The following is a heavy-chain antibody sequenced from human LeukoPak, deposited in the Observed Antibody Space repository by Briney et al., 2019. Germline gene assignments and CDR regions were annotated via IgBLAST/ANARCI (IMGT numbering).Heavy chain of an antibody. D-gene: IGHD3-9*01. CDR1: GGSVSSGSYY. CDR3: ARQNYDILTGYHNWFDP. V-gene: IGHV4-61*01. J-gene: IGHJ5*02. Sequence: SETLSLTCTVSGGSVSSGSYYWSWIRPPPGQGLEWIGYIYYSGSTNYNPSLKSRVTISVDTSKNQFSLKLSSVTAADTAVYYCARQNYDILTGYHNWFDPWGQGTLVTVSS. CDR2: IYYSGST.